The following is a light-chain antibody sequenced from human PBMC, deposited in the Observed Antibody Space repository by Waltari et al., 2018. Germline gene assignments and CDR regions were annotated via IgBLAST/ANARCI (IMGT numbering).Light chain of an antibody. CDR2: YAS. Sequence: EIVLTQSPDVQSPTPKEKVTITCRASQSLGTSLHGYQQNPGQSPKLLIKYASESFPGVPSRFSGSGSGTEFTLTISSLQPDDFATYYCQQYDNYPYTFGQGTKLEIK. J-gene: IGKJ2*01. CDR1: QSLGTS. CDR3: QQYDNYPYT. V-gene: IGKV6-21*01.